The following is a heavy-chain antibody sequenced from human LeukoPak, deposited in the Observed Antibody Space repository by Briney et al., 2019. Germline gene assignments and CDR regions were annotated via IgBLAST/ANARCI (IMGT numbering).Heavy chain of an antibody. CDR1: GFTFSSYG. J-gene: IGHJ5*02. CDR3: ATGGIQPSDWFDP. CDR2: IRYDGSNK. V-gene: IGHV3-30*02. Sequence: GGSLRLSCAASGFTFSSYGMHWVRQAPGKGLEWVAFIRYDGSNKYYADSVKGRFTISRDNSKNTLYLQMNSLRAEDTAVYYCATGGIQPSDWFDPWGQGTLVTVSS. D-gene: IGHD5-18*01.